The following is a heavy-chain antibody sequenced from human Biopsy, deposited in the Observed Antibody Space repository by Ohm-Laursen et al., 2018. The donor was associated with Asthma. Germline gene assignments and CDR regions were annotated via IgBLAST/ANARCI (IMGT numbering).Heavy chain of an antibody. D-gene: IGHD2-2*01. V-gene: IGHV1-69*13. CDR2: VNSVFGTT. CDR3: ARRAGSCISRTCYSLDF. Sequence: SVKVSCKSLGGTFNTYVIGWVRQAPGQGLEWMGGVNSVFGTTTYPQKFQDRVTITADDSTSTVYMELSSLRSEDTAVYYCARRAGSCISRTCYSLDFWGQGTLVTVSS. CDR1: GGTFNTYV. J-gene: IGHJ4*02.